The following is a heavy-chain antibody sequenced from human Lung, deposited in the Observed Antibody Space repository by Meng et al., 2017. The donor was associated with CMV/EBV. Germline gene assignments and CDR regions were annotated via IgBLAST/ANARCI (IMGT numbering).Heavy chain of an antibody. CDR2: IYSGGSDT. Sequence: GGSLRLXCAASGFSFSSYAMNWVRQAPGRGLEWVSLIYSGGSDTYYVDSVKGRFTISRDDSKNTLYLQMHSLAADDTAIYYCAKVYTSTNWGYYYGMDVWGQGTXVTVSS. D-gene: IGHD2-2*01. J-gene: IGHJ6*02. V-gene: IGHV3-23*03. CDR1: GFSFSSYA. CDR3: AKVYTSTNWGYYYGMDV.